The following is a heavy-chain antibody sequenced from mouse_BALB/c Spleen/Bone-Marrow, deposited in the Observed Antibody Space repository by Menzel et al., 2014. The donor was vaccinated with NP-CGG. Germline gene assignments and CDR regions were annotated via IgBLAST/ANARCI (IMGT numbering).Heavy chain of an antibody. J-gene: IGHJ2*01. D-gene: IGHD1-1*01. CDR1: GFNIKDYY. CDR3: ASYYGSSYDYFGY. V-gene: IGHV14-1*02. CDR2: IDPENGNT. Sequence: EVQLVESGAELVRPGALVKLSCKASGFNIKDYYMHWVKQRPEQGLEWIGWIDPENGNTIYDPKFQGKASITADTSSNTAYLQLSSLTSEDTAVYYCASYYGSSYDYFGYWGQGTTLTVSS.